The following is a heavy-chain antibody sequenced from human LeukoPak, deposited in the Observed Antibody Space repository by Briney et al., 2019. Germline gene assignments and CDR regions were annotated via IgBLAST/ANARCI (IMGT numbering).Heavy chain of an antibody. V-gene: IGHV3-53*04. J-gene: IGHJ4*02. CDR2: IYTGGNT. CDR3: ARGGPATTIDY. CDR1: GFTISNYY. D-gene: IGHD1-1*01. Sequence: GGSLRLSCAASGFTISNYYMSWVRQAPGKGLEWVSVIYTGGNTYYTDAVKGRFTISRHNSNNTLYLQMNNLRAEDTAVYYCARGGPATTIDYWGRGTLVTVSS.